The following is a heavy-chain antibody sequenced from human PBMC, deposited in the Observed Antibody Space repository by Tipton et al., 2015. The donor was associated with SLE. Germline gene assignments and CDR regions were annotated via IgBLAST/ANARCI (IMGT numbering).Heavy chain of an antibody. Sequence: QLMQSGAEVKKPGASVKVSCKASGYTFTSYGISWVRQAPGRGLEWMGWISVYNGDTKYEQNPQGGVTMTTDTSTNTAYMELRSLRSVDTAVYNSARRLSSGRYGVYYYMDVWGKGTTVTVS. CDR2: ISVYNGDT. CDR1: GYTFTSYG. D-gene: IGHD6-19*01. J-gene: IGHJ6*03. CDR3: ARRLSSGRYGVYYYMDV. V-gene: IGHV1-18*01.